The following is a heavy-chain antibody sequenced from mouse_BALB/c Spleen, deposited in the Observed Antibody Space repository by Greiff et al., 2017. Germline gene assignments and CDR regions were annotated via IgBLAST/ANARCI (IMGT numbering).Heavy chain of an antibody. V-gene: IGHV5-4*02. CDR2: ISDGGSYT. CDR3: ARSRGNFGY. Sequence: DVQLVESGGGLVKPGGSLKLSCAASGFTFSDYYMYWVRQTPEKRLEWVATISDGGSYTYYPDSVKGRFTISRDNAKNNLYLQMTSLRSEDTAMYYCARSRGNFGYWGQGTLVTVSA. J-gene: IGHJ3*01. D-gene: IGHD2-1*01. CDR1: GFTFSDYY.